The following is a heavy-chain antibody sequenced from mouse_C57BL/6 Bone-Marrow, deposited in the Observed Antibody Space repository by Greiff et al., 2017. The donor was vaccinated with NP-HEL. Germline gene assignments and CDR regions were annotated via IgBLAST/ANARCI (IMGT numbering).Heavy chain of an antibody. CDR3: AKITTVVAEVDY. Sequence: VKLQESGPELVKPGASVKISCKASGYAFSSSWMNWVKQRPGKGLEWIGRIYPGDGDTNYNGKFKGKATLTADKSSSTAYMQLSSLTSEDSAVYFCAKITTVVAEVDYWGQGTTLTVSS. V-gene: IGHV1-82*01. CDR1: GYAFSSSW. D-gene: IGHD1-1*01. CDR2: IYPGDGDT. J-gene: IGHJ2*01.